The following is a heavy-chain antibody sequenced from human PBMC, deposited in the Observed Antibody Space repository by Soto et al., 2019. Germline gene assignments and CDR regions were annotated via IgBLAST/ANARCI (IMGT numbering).Heavy chain of an antibody. CDR2: INGDGSTT. V-gene: IGHV3-74*01. Sequence: EVQLVESGGDLVQPGGSLRLSCAASGLTFSSHWMHWVRQAPGKGLVWFSHINGDGSTTRYADSVKGRFTISRDNAKNTLYLQMNSLRAEDTAVYYCAIYSGVWGQGTTVTVSS. CDR3: AIYSGV. J-gene: IGHJ6*02. CDR1: GLTFSSHW. D-gene: IGHD2-15*01.